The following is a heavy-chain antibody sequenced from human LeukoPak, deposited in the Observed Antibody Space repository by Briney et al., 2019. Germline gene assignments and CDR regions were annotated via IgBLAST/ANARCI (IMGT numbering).Heavy chain of an antibody. CDR3: ARTYSSSPADYFDY. CDR2: INPNSGGT. Sequence: ASVKVSCKASGYTFTDYYMHWVRQAPGQGLEWMGWINPNSGGTNYAQKFQGRVTLTRDTSISTAYMELSRLTSDGTAMYYCARTYSSSPADYFDYWGQGTLVTVSS. CDR1: GYTFTDYY. D-gene: IGHD6-6*01. J-gene: IGHJ4*02. V-gene: IGHV1-2*02.